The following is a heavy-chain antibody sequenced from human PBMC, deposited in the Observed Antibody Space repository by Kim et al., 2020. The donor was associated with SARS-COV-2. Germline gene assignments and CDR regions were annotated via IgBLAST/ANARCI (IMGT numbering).Heavy chain of an antibody. V-gene: IGHV1-69*13. CDR1: GGTFSSYA. D-gene: IGHD3-9*01. Sequence: SVKVSCKASGGTFSSYAISWVRQAPGQGLEWMGGIIPIFGTANYAQKFQGRVTITADESTSTAYMELSSLRSEDPAVYYCARAGDYDILTGYPRLDAFDIWGQGTMVTVSS. CDR3: ARAGDYDILTGYPRLDAFDI. J-gene: IGHJ3*02. CDR2: IIPIFGTA.